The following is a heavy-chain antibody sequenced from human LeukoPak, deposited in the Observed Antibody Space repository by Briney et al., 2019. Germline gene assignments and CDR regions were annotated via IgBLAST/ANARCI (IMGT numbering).Heavy chain of an antibody. V-gene: IGHV4-61*02. Sequence: SETLSLTCTVSGGSIGTGSYYWSWIRQPAGKGLEWIGRIYTSGSSNYNPSLKSRVTISVDTSKNQFSLKLSSVTAADTAVYYCARERIHYYDSSGYYYFDCWGQGTLVTVSS. CDR2: IYTSGSS. CDR3: ARERIHYYDSSGYYYFDC. CDR1: GGSIGTGSYY. D-gene: IGHD3-22*01. J-gene: IGHJ4*02.